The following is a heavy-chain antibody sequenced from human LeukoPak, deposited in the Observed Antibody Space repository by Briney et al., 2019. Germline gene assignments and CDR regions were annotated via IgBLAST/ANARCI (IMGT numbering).Heavy chain of an antibody. CDR3: AREAGDFWSGYPMIEGPYYFDY. V-gene: IGHV1-69*01. Sequence: GSSVTVSFTASGGTFSSYAISWVRQAPGQGLEWMGGIIPIFGTANYAQKFQGRVTITADESTSTAYMELSSLRSEDTAVYYCAREAGDFWSGYPMIEGPYYFDYWGQGTLVTVSS. CDR1: GGTFSSYA. D-gene: IGHD3-3*01. CDR2: IIPIFGTA. J-gene: IGHJ4*02.